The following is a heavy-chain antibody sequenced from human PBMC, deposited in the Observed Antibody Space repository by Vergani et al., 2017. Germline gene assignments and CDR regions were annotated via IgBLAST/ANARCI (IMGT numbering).Heavy chain of an antibody. D-gene: IGHD2-15*01. CDR1: GGSISSRNW. CDR3: ARGGYAYYYYYGMDV. V-gene: IGHV4-4*03. CDR2: ISHSGST. J-gene: IGHJ6*02. Sequence: QVQLQESGPGLVKPPGTLSLTCAVSGGSISSRNWWSWVRQTPGKGLEWIGEISHSGSTNYNPSLKSRVTISVDKSKNQFSLKLSSVTAADTAVYYCARGGYAYYYYYGMDVWGQGTTVTVSS.